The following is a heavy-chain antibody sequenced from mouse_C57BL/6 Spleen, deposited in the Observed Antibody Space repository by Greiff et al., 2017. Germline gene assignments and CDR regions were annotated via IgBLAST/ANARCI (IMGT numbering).Heavy chain of an antibody. D-gene: IGHD3-2*02. J-gene: IGHJ2*01. CDR1: GYAFSSSW. CDR2: IDPGDGDT. CDR3: ARHSSGYYFDY. Sequence: VQLQQSGPELVKPGASVKISCKASGYAFSSSWMNWVKQRPGKGLEWIGRIDPGDGDTNYNGKFKGKATLTADKSSSTAYMQLSSLTSEDSAVYFCARHSSGYYFDYWGQGTTLTVSS. V-gene: IGHV1-82*01.